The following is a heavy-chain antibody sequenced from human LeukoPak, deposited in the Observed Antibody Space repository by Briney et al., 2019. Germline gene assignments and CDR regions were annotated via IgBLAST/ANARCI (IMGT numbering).Heavy chain of an antibody. Sequence: GGSLRLSCAASGFTFSSYWMSWVRQAPGKGLEWVANIKQYGSEKYYVDSVKGRFTISRDNAKNSLYLQMNSLRAEDTAVYYCARVEDSGYDFFDYWGQGTLVTVSS. CDR1: GFTFSSYW. CDR3: ARVEDSGYDFFDY. V-gene: IGHV3-7*03. J-gene: IGHJ4*02. D-gene: IGHD5-12*01. CDR2: IKQYGSEK.